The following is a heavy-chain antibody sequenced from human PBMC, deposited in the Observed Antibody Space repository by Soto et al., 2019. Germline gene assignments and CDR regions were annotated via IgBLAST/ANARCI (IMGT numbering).Heavy chain of an antibody. J-gene: IGHJ6*02. D-gene: IGHD4-17*01. V-gene: IGHV1-18*01. CDR1: GYTFTSYG. CDR3: ARGTYGDYVGYYYYGMDV. Sequence: ASVKVSCKASGYTFTSYGISWVRQAPGQGLEWMGWISAYNGNTNYAQKLQGRVTMTTDTSTSTAYMELRSLRSDDTAVYYCARGTYGDYVGYYYYGMDVWGQGTTVTVSS. CDR2: ISAYNGNT.